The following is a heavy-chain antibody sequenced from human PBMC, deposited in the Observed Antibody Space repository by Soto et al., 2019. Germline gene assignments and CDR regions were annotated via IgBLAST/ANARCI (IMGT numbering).Heavy chain of an antibody. CDR1: GLTFTTYW. J-gene: IGHJ4*02. CDR3: TRGPRASSTGTGAH. V-gene: IGHV3-74*01. Sequence: GGSLRLSSAASGLTFTTYWVHWVRQVPGKGLVWVSRINGDGSSTTYADSVKGRFTISRDNAKNTLYLQMNSLRAEDTAVYYCTRGPRASSTGTGAHWGQGTLVTVSS. CDR2: INGDGSST. D-gene: IGHD1-1*01.